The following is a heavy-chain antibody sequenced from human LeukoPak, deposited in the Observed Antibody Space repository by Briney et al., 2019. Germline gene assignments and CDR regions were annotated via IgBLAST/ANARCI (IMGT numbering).Heavy chain of an antibody. Sequence: SETLSLTCAVSGSSISSDYYWGWVRQPPGKGLEWVGSIYHDETTYYNPSLKSRVTISLVTSKKQFSLMLASATAADTAIYYCANADTEDFFDSWGQGILVTVSS. CDR2: IYHDETT. CDR3: ANADTEDFFDS. D-gene: IGHD2-8*01. CDR1: GSSISSDYY. V-gene: IGHV4-38-2*01. J-gene: IGHJ4*02.